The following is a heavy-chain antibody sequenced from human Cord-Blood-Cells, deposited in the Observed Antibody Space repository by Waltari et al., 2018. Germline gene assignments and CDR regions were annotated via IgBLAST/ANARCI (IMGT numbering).Heavy chain of an antibody. CDR1: GGSISSSSYY. J-gene: IGHJ5*02. Sequence: QLQLQESGPGLVKPSETLSLTCTVSGGSISSSSYYWGWIRQPPGKGLEWIGSIYYIGRTYYNPSLMSRVTISVDTSKNQFSRKLSSVTAADTAVYYCARRLQYMYVPYNWFDPWGQGTLVTVSS. D-gene: IGHD2-8*01. CDR2: IYYIGRT. CDR3: ARRLQYMYVPYNWFDP. V-gene: IGHV4-39*01.